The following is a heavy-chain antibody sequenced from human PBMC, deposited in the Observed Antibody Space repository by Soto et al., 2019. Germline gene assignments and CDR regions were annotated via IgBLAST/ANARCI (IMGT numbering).Heavy chain of an antibody. CDR3: ARGGYCSGGSCYYFDY. J-gene: IGHJ4*02. CDR2: IYWDDDK. V-gene: IGHV2-5*02. Sequence: QITLKESGPTLVKPTQTLTLTCTFSGFSLSTSGVGVGWIRQPPGKALEWLALIYWDDDKRYSPSLKSRLTITQDTSKNQVVLTMTNMDPVDTATYYCARGGYCSGGSCYYFDYWGQGTLVTVSS. D-gene: IGHD2-15*01. CDR1: GFSLSTSGVG.